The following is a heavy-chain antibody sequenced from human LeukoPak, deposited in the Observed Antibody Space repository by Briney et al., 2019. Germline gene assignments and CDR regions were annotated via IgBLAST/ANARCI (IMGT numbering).Heavy chain of an antibody. D-gene: IGHD4-17*01. J-gene: IGHJ4*02. CDR3: ARGDGDMGLGY. Sequence: SETLSLTCAVYGGSFSGYYWSWIRQPPGKGLEWIGEINHSGSTNYNPSLKSRVTISVDTSKNQFSLKLSSVTAADTAVYYCARGDGDMGLGYWGQGTLVTVSS. CDR1: GGSFSGYY. V-gene: IGHV4-34*01. CDR2: INHSGST.